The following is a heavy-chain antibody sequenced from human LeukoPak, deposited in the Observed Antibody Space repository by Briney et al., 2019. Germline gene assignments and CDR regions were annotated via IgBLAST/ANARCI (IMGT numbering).Heavy chain of an antibody. CDR3: ARVLGWLATVTTGQRVLDY. D-gene: IGHD4-17*01. J-gene: IGHJ4*02. CDR1: GYTFTSYD. V-gene: IGHV1-8*03. CDR2: MNPNSGNT. Sequence: EASVKVSCKASGYTFTSYDINWVRQATGQGLEWMGWMNPNSGNTGYAQKFQGRVTITRNTSISTAYMELRSLRSDDTAVYYCARVLGWLATVTTGQRVLDYWGQGTLVTVSS.